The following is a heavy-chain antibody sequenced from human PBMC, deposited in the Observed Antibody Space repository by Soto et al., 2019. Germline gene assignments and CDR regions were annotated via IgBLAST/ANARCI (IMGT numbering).Heavy chain of an antibody. CDR3: AKEICSSGSAPTPFDS. D-gene: IGHD3-10*01. J-gene: IGHJ4*02. V-gene: IGHV3-23*01. CDR1: GSTFNTYA. CDR2: ISGSVGST. Sequence: PGGPLRLACAASGSTFNTYAMSWFRQAPGKGLEWVSAISGSVGSTYYADSVKGRVTISRDNSKNTLYLQMNSLRAEDTAVYYCAKEICSSGSAPTPFDSLGLRTL.